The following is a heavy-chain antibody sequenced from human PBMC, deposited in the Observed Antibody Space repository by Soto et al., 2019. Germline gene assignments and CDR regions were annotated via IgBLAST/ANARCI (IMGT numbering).Heavy chain of an antibody. CDR2: ISSSSSYI. J-gene: IGHJ4*02. CDR3: ARFVMLMDRDPGY. Sequence: PGGSLRLSCAASGFTFSSYSMNWVRQAPGKGLEWVSSISSSSSYIYYADSVKGRFTISRDNAKNSLYLQMNSLRAEDTAVYYCARFVMLMDRDPGYWGQGTQVTVSS. V-gene: IGHV3-21*01. CDR1: GFTFSSYS. D-gene: IGHD2-2*03.